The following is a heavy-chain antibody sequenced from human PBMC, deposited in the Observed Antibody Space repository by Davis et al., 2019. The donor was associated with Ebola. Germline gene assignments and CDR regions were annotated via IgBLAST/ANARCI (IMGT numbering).Heavy chain of an antibody. CDR2: ISSSSSTI. Sequence: GESLKISCAASGFTFSSYSMNWVRQAPGKGLEWVSYISSSSSTIYYADSVKGRFTISRDNAKNSLYLQMNSLRDEDTAVYYCARDRGADYGGPLDYWGQGTLVTVSS. CDR3: ARDRGADYGGPLDY. V-gene: IGHV3-48*02. D-gene: IGHD4-23*01. CDR1: GFTFSSYS. J-gene: IGHJ4*02.